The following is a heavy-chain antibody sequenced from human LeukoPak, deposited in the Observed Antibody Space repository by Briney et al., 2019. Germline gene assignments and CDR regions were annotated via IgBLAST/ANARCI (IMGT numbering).Heavy chain of an antibody. CDR1: GYTFTSYD. D-gene: IGHD3-3*01. J-gene: IGHJ6*04. CDR3: ARESGDFWSGYYPPMDV. Sequence: ASVKVSCKASGYTFTSYDINWVRQVTGQGLEWMGWMNPKSGNTGYAQKFQGRVTITRNTSISTAYMELSSLRSEDTAVYYCARESGDFWSGYYPPMDVWGKGTTVTVSS. CDR2: MNPKSGNT. V-gene: IGHV1-8*03.